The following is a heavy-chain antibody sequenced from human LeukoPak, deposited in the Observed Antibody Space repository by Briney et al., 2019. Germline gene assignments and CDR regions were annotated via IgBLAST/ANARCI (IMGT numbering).Heavy chain of an antibody. Sequence: GASVTVSCTASGYTFTSYYMHWVRQAPGQGLEWMGIINPSGGSTSYAQKFQGRVTMTRDTSSSTVCMELSSLRSEDTAVYYCARGQGYSSSWFNPFDYWGQGTLVTVSS. J-gene: IGHJ4*02. V-gene: IGHV1-46*01. CDR3: ARGQGYSSSWFNPFDY. CDR2: INPSGGST. D-gene: IGHD6-13*01. CDR1: GYTFTSYY.